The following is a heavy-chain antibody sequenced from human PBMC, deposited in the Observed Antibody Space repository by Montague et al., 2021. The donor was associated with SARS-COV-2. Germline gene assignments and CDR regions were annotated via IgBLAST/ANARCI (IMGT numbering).Heavy chain of an antibody. J-gene: IGHJ3*01. CDR3: ARDVVVTAIDPQGAFDV. CDR2: VSLGGDLT. CDR1: GFTFSSYA. V-gene: IGHV3-23*01. D-gene: IGHD2-21*02. Sequence: SLRLSCAASGFTFSSYAMTWVRQAPGKGLEWVSAVSLGGDLTYTAESVKGRFTISRDNSKNTLYLQMDRLRADDTAVYFCARDVVVTAIDPQGAFDVWGQGRMVTGCS.